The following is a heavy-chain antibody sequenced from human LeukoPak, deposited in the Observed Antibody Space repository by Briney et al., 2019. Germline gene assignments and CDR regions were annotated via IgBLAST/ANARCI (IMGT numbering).Heavy chain of an antibody. CDR1: GFTFSSYS. D-gene: IGHD4-17*01. CDR3: ASTDDYGDYAIFDY. CDR2: ISSSSSYI. V-gene: IGHV3-21*01. J-gene: IGHJ4*02. Sequence: PGGSLRLSRAASGFTFSSYSMNWVRQAPGKGLEWVSSISSSSSYIYYADSVKGRFTISRDNAKNSLYLQMNSLRAEDTAVYYCASTDDYGDYAIFDYWGQGTLVTVSS.